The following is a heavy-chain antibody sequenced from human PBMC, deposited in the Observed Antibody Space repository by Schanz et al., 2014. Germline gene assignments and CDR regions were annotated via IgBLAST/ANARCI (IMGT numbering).Heavy chain of an antibody. J-gene: IGHJ4*02. D-gene: IGHD2-21*01. Sequence: QVQLVESGGGVVQPGRSRRLSCEASGFTFSSYGMHWVRQAPGKGLEWVAVISYDGNNEDYADSVKGRFTISRDSSKNTLYLQMNSLRADDTAVYYCAKSKSQLPLFDYWGQGTLVAVSS. CDR3: AKSKSQLPLFDY. CDR1: GFTFSSYG. CDR2: ISYDGNNE. V-gene: IGHV3-30*18.